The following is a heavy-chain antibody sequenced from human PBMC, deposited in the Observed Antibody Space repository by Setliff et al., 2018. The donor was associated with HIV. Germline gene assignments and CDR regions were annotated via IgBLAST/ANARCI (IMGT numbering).Heavy chain of an antibody. CDR1: GGSISAYY. V-gene: IGHV4-59*01. CDR2: IYYSGGT. J-gene: IGHJ4*02. D-gene: IGHD6-19*01. Sequence: PSETLSLTCTVSGGSISAYYWSWIRQPPGKGLEWIGYIYYSGGTTYNPSLKSRVTISVGASKSQFSLNLTSVTVADTAVYYCAGYTSGWYGYFEYWGQGTLVTVSS. CDR3: AGYTSGWYGYFEY.